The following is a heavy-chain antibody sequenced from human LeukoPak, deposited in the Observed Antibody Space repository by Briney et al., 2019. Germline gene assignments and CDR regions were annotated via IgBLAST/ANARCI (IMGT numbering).Heavy chain of an antibody. CDR2: VSGSGGTT. Sequence: GGSLRLSCAASGFAFSSYAMSWVRQAPGRGLEWVSVVSGSGGTTYYTDSVKGRFTISRDNSKNTLYLQMNSLKTEDTAVYYCTTVERWLLNSSPFWGQGTLVTVSS. D-gene: IGHD5-24*01. J-gene: IGHJ4*02. CDR1: GFAFSSYA. V-gene: IGHV3-23*01. CDR3: TTVERWLLNSSPF.